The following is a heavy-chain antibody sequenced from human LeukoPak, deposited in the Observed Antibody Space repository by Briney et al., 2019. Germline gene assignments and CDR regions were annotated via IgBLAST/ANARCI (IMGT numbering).Heavy chain of an antibody. CDR2: ISSSSSYI. CDR3: ASGLAAAGKGTFDI. D-gene: IGHD6-13*01. V-gene: IGHV3-21*01. J-gene: IGHJ3*02. Sequence: PGGSLRLSCAASGFTFSSYSMNWVRQAPGKGLEWVSSISSSSSYIYYADSVKGRFTISRDNAKNSLYLQMNSLRAEDTAVYYCASGLAAAGKGTFDIWGQGTMVTVSS. CDR1: GFTFSSYS.